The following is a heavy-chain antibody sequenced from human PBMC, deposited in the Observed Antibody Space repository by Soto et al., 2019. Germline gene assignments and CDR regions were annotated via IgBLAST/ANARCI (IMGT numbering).Heavy chain of an antibody. CDR3: ARGGGRYSYG. J-gene: IGHJ4*02. D-gene: IGHD5-18*01. CDR2: INSDGSSP. Sequence: EAQLVESGGGLVQPGGSLRLSCAASGFTFSSYWMHWVRQAPGKGLVWVSRINSDGSSPTYADSVKGRFTISRDNARDTLYLQMNSLRAEDTAVYYCARGGGRYSYGWGQGTLVTVSS. CDR1: GFTFSSYW. V-gene: IGHV3-74*01.